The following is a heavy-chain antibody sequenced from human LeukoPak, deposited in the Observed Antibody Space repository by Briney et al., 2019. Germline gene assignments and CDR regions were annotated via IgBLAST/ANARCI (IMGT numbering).Heavy chain of an antibody. Sequence: PGGSLRLSCAASGFTVSTKYMNSVRQAPGRGLEWVSIIYSGATTYYADSVKGRFTISRDTSRNTLFLQMNSLRAEDTAVYFCARVGDHFHWNLDLWGRGTLVSVSS. D-gene: IGHD3-3*02. CDR2: IYSGATT. J-gene: IGHJ2*01. CDR3: ARVGDHFHWNLDL. V-gene: IGHV3-53*01. CDR1: GFTVSTKY.